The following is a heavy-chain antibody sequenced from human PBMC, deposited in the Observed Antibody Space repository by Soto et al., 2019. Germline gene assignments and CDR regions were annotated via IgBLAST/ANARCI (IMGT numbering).Heavy chain of an antibody. CDR2: INQDGGVT. CDR3: ARYYRGSGRYFFDY. J-gene: IGHJ4*02. D-gene: IGHD6-19*01. V-gene: IGHV3-7*03. Sequence: PGGSLRLSCVASGFTFISSSMGGIRQAPGKGLEWVANINQDGGVTYYVDSVEGRFTISRDNTKDSLYLQMNSLRGEDTAIYYCARYYRGSGRYFFDYWGQGTLVTVSS. CDR1: GFTFISSS.